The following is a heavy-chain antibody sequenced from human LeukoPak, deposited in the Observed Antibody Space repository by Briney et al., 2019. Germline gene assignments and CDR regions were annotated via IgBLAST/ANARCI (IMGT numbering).Heavy chain of an antibody. CDR3: AGRGQRYFRD. CDR2: VYRSGNT. Sequence: PSETLSLTCTVSGDSISFDYWSWIRQPPGRGLEWIGYVYRSGNTDYNPSLMRRLTISLDTSKNQLSLNLTSMTAADTAVYYCAGRGQRYFRDWGQGTLVTVSS. J-gene: IGHJ1*01. CDR1: GDSISFDY. V-gene: IGHV4-4*08.